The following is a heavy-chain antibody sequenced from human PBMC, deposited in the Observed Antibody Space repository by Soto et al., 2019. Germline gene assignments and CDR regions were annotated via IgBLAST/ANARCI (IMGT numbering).Heavy chain of an antibody. CDR2: IWYDGSNK. CDR3: AREGPTVTQNYGMDV. V-gene: IGHV3-33*01. J-gene: IGHJ6*02. Sequence: SCAASGFTFSSYGMHWVRQAPGKGLEWVAVIWYDGSNKYYADSVKGRFTISRDNSKNTLYLQMNSLRAEDTAVYYCAREGPTVTQNYGMDVWGQGTTVTVSS. CDR1: GFTFSSYG. D-gene: IGHD4-4*01.